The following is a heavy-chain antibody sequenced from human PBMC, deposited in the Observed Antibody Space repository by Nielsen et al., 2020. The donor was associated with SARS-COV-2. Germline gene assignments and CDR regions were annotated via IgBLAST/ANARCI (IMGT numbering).Heavy chain of an antibody. CDR3: AGTRSIRTRDLFYY. CDR1: GGSISDDY. V-gene: IGHV4-59*01. CDR2: IYDSGRT. J-gene: IGHJ4*02. Sequence: SETLSLTCTVSGGSISDDYWSWIRQSPRKGLEWIGYIYDSGRTTYNPSLQGRVTISLGTSKNQFSLRLTSVTAADTAVYYCAGTRSIRTRDLFYYWGPGNLVTVSS. D-gene: IGHD2-15*01.